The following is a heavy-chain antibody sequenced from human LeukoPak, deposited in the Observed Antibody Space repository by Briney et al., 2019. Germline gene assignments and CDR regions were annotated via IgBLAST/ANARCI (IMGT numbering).Heavy chain of an antibody. CDR1: GYTFNKYG. V-gene: IGHV1-18*01. Sequence: ASVKVSCKTSGYTFNKYGITWVRQAPGQGLEWMGWISAYNDVTKQAWKFQDRVVMTTDRSTSIAYMEMRSLRPDDTAIYYCARISFDSNGFDFQYWGQGTVVTV. CDR2: ISAYNDVT. J-gene: IGHJ4*02. CDR3: ARISFDSNGFDFQY. D-gene: IGHD3-22*01.